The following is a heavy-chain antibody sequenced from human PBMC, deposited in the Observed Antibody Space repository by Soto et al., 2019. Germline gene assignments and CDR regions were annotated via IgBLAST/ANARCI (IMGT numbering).Heavy chain of an antibody. CDR1: GGTFYTYT. CDR2: ITPIYPTT. J-gene: IGHJ4*02. D-gene: IGHD5-18*01. Sequence: QVQLVQSGAEVRKPGSSVQVSCKASGGTFYTYTFSWVRQAPGQGLEWMGSITPIYPTTNYAEKFQGRLTVTAHGSTNTAYVELNSLTSEDTAVYYCARIPRYSFPTSDDLDSWGQGTLVTVSS. V-gene: IGHV1-69*15. CDR3: ARIPRYSFPTSDDLDS.